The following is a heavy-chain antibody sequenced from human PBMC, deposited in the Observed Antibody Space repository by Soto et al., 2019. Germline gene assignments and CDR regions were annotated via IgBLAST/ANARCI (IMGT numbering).Heavy chain of an antibody. V-gene: IGHV2-5*02. Sequence: SGPTLVNPTQTLTLTCTFSGFSLSTSEVGVGWIRQPPGKALEWLALIYWDDDKRYSPSLKSRLTITKDTSKNQVVLTMTNMEPVDTATYYCAQPRPPGDAFDIWGQGTMVTVSS. CDR3: AQPRPPGDAFDI. CDR1: GFSLSTSEVG. CDR2: IYWDDDK. J-gene: IGHJ3*02.